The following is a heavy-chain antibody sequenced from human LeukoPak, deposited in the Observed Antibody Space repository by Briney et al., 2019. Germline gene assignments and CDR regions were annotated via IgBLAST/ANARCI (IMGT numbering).Heavy chain of an antibody. V-gene: IGHV1-69*01. D-gene: IGHD3-22*01. CDR2: IIPMFGIT. J-gene: IGHJ3*02. CDR3: ARGVSHYYDSSGYGSDAFDI. CDR1: GGTFSSYV. Sequence: ASVKVSCKASGGTFSSYVISWVRQAPGQGLEWMGGIIPMFGITKYAQKFQGRVTITADESTSTAYMELSSLRSEDTAVYYCARGVSHYYDSSGYGSDAFDIWGQGTMVTVSS.